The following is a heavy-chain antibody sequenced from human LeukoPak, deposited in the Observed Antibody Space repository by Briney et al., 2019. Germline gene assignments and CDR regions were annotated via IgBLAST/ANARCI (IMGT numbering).Heavy chain of an antibody. J-gene: IGHJ4*02. CDR1: GGSITSYY. CDR2: IYITGST. CDR3: ARGPGIAVAGRSYYFDY. Sequence: SETLSLTCTVSGGSITSYYWSWIRQSAGKGLEWIGRIYITGSTTYNPSLKSRVTMSLDTSKNQFSLKLSSVTAADTAVYYCARGPGIAVAGRSYYFDYWGQGTLVTVSS. V-gene: IGHV4-4*07. D-gene: IGHD6-19*01.